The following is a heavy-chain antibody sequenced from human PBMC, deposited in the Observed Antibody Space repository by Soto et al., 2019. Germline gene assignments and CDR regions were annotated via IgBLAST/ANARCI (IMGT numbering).Heavy chain of an antibody. CDR2: IYPGDSDT. CDR3: ARLPYYYGSGSYHFDY. J-gene: IGHJ4*02. D-gene: IGHD3-10*01. V-gene: IGHV5-51*01. Sequence: PGGSLRLSCAASGFTFSSYAMSWVRQAPGKGLEWMGIIYPGDSDTRYSPSFQGQVTISADKSISTAYLQWSSLKASDTAMYYCARLPYYYGSGSYHFDYWGQGTLVTVSS. CDR1: GFTFSSYA.